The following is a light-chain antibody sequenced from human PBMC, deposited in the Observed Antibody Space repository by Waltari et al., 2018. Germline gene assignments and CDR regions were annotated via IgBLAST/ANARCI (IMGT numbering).Light chain of an antibody. CDR3: QQYDNLPLT. CDR1: QDISNY. J-gene: IGKJ4*01. V-gene: IGKV1-33*01. CDR2: HAS. Sequence: DIQMTQSPSSLSASVGDRVTITCQASQDISNYLNWYQQKLGKAPKLLIYHASNLEAGVPSRCSGSGSVTDFTFTINSLQPEDIATYYCQQYDNLPLTCGGGTKVENK.